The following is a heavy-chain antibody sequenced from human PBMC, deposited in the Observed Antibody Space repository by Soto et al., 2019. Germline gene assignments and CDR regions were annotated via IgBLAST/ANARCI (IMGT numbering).Heavy chain of an antibody. CDR3: ARAVAVPPAFAY. V-gene: IGHV1-3*01. Sequence: ASVKVSCKASGYTFTRYAMHWVRQAPGQRLEWMGWINAGNGNTKYSQKFQGRVTITRDTSASTAYMELSSLRSEDTAVYYCARAVAVPPAFAYWGPGDLVTASS. CDR1: GYTFTRYA. D-gene: IGHD6-19*01. CDR2: INAGNGNT. J-gene: IGHJ4*02.